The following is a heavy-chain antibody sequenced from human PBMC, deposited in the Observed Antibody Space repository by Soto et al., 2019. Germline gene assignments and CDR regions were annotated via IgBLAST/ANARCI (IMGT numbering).Heavy chain of an antibody. Sequence: QVQLVQSGAEVKKPGASVKVSGKVSGYTFRSYGIIWLRQGPGQGLEWMGWISAYNVNTNYAQKVKGRVTMTTDTSTSTAYMELRSLRSDDTAVYYCARDRGWYYFDYWGQGTPVTVSS. V-gene: IGHV1-18*01. CDR3: ARDRGWYYFDY. J-gene: IGHJ4*02. D-gene: IGHD6-19*01. CDR1: GYTFRSYG. CDR2: ISAYNVNT.